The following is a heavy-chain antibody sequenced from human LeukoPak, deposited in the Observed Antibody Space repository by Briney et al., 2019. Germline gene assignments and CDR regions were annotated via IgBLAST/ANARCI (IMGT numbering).Heavy chain of an antibody. J-gene: IGHJ4*02. CDR2: ISYDGSNK. Sequence: GGSLTLSCAASGFTFSSYGMHWVRQAPGKGLEWVAVISYDGSNKYYADSVKGRFTISRDNSKNTLYLQMNSLRAEDTAVYYCAKDYGGNSVYWGQGTLVTVSS. V-gene: IGHV3-30*18. CDR1: GFTFSSYG. D-gene: IGHD4-23*01. CDR3: AKDYGGNSVY.